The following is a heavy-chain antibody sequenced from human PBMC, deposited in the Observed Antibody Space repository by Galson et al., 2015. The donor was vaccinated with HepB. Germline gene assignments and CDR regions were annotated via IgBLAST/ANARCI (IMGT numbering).Heavy chain of an antibody. J-gene: IGHJ4*02. CDR3: ARDRGTVGMATIEYYFDY. Sequence: SLRLSCAASGFTFSSYAMHWVRQAPGKGLEWVAVISYDGSNKYYADSVKGRFTISRDNSKDTLYLQMNSLRAEDTAVYYCARDRGTVGMATIEYYFDYWGQGTLVTVSS. V-gene: IGHV3-30*04. D-gene: IGHD5-24*01. CDR2: ISYDGSNK. CDR1: GFTFSSYA.